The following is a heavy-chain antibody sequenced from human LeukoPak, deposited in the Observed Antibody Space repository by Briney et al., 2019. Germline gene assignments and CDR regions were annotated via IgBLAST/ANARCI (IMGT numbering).Heavy chain of an antibody. J-gene: IGHJ3*02. D-gene: IGHD7-27*01. Sequence: ASVTVSYTSSVYTFTIYDINWVRQATGQGGGGMGWMNPNSGNTVYAQKFQGRVPITRNTSISTAYMELSSLRSEDTAVYYCARWTPLKLGIDAFDIWGQGTMVTVSS. CDR2: MNPNSGNT. V-gene: IGHV1-8*03. CDR1: VYTFTIYD. CDR3: ARWTPLKLGIDAFDI.